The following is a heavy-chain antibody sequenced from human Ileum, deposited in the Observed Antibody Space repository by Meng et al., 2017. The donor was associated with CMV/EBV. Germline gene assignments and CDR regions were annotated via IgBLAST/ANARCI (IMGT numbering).Heavy chain of an antibody. CDR3: AKDPYSTSWYYFDC. CDR2: IWYDGSDK. J-gene: IGHJ4*02. Sequence: GESLKISCAASGFTFSSYSMHWVRQAPGKGLEWVAVIWYDGSDKNYADSVKGRFTISRDNSKNTLYLHLNSLRAEDTAMYYCAKDPYSTSWYYFDCWGQGTLVTVSS. V-gene: IGHV3-33*06. CDR1: GFTFSSYS. D-gene: IGHD6-13*01.